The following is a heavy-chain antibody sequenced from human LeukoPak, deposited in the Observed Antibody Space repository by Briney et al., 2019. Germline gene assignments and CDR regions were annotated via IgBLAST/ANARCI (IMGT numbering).Heavy chain of an antibody. D-gene: IGHD4-17*01. Sequence: GGSLRLSCVASEFTLNNYGVNWVRQAPGKGLEWVSSISSSSSYIYYADSVKGRFTISRDNAKNSLYLQMNSLRAEDTAVYYCARDLDYGDPLDYWGQGTLVTVSS. CDR1: EFTLNNYG. J-gene: IGHJ4*02. CDR2: ISSSSSYI. CDR3: ARDLDYGDPLDY. V-gene: IGHV3-21*01.